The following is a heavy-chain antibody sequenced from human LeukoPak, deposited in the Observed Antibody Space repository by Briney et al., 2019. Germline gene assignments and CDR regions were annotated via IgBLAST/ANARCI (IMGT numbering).Heavy chain of an antibody. Sequence: SETLSLTCAVSGYSISSSNWWGWIRQPPGKGLEWIGYIYYSGSTYYNPSLKSRVTMSVDTSKNQFPLKLSSETAVDTAVYYCARTYSGSYTHFDYWGQGTLVTVSS. CDR3: ARTYSGSYTHFDY. V-gene: IGHV4-28*01. CDR2: IYYSGST. D-gene: IGHD1-26*01. CDR1: GYSISSSNW. J-gene: IGHJ4*02.